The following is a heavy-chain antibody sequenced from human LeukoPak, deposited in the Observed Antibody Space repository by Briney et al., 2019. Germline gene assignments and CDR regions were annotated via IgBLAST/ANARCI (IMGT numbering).Heavy chain of an antibody. J-gene: IGHJ4*02. CDR2: ISNSGNTI. CDR1: GFTFSDYW. D-gene: IGHD3-10*01. CDR3: ARKLWFGEPCCYFDY. Sequence: GGSLRLSCAASGFTFSDYWMSWVRQAPGKGLEWVSYISNSGNTIYYADSVKGRFTIFRDNAKNSLYLQMNSLRAEDTAVYYCARKLWFGEPCCYFDYWGQGTLVTVSS. V-gene: IGHV3-11*04.